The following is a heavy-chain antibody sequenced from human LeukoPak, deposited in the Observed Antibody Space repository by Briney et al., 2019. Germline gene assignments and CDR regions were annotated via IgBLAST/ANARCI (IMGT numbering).Heavy chain of an antibody. Sequence: ASVKVSCKASGYTFTGYYMHWVRQAPGQGLEWVGWLNPNSGDTNYAQKFQGRVTMTRDTSISTAYMELSRLRSDDTAVYYCARAAAVTIFGVVRLLHYFDYWGQGTLVTVSS. J-gene: IGHJ4*02. CDR1: GYTFTGYY. CDR2: LNPNSGDT. D-gene: IGHD3-3*01. CDR3: ARAAAVTIFGVVRLLHYFDY. V-gene: IGHV1-2*02.